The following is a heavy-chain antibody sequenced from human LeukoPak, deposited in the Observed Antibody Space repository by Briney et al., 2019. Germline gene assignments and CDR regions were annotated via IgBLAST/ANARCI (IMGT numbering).Heavy chain of an antibody. V-gene: IGHV3-7*01. CDR2: IKQDGTVK. Sequence: PGGSLRLSCAASGFTLSDSWMGWVRQAPGKGLEWVANIKQDGTVKNYVDSVKGRFTISRDNAKNTLYLQMNSLRAEDTAAYYCARVVNTMVRGVINNWFDPWGQGTLVTVSS. J-gene: IGHJ5*02. D-gene: IGHD3-10*01. CDR1: GFTLSDSW. CDR3: ARVVNTMVRGVINNWFDP.